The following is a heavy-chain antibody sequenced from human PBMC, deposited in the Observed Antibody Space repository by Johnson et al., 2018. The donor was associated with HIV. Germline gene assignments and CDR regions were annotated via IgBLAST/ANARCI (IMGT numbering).Heavy chain of an antibody. CDR3: AKAGGYSSSWFGSAFDI. Sequence: VQLVESGGGLIQPGGSLRLSCVASGFTVSDNYMSWVRQAPGKGLEWVSIIYSGGRTFNADSVKGRFTISRDNSRNTLYLQMNSLRAEDTTVYFCAKAGGYSSSWFGSAFDIWGQGTGVTVSS. D-gene: IGHD6-13*01. CDR2: IYSGGRT. CDR1: GFTVSDNY. J-gene: IGHJ3*02. V-gene: IGHV3-53*01.